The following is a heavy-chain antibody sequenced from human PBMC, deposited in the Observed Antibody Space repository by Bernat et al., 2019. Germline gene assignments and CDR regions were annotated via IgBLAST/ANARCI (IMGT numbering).Heavy chain of an antibody. J-gene: IGHJ4*02. V-gene: IGHV3-53*02. CDR3: ARGAVYASSWYRSPFDY. CDR2: IYSGGTT. D-gene: IGHD6-13*01. Sequence: EVQLVETGGGLIQPGGSLRLSCAASGFSVSSNYMSWVRQAPGKGLEWVSVIYSGGTTYYADSVKGRFTVSRDDSKNTLYLQMSSLRVEDTAVYYCARGAVYASSWYRSPFDYWGQGTLVTVTS. CDR1: GFSVSSNY.